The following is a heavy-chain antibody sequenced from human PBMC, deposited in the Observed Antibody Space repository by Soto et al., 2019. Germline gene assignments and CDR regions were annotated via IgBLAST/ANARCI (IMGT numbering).Heavy chain of an antibody. D-gene: IGHD6-19*01. J-gene: IGHJ4*02. Sequence: EVQLVESGGGLVQPGGSLRLSCAASGFTFSTYWMNWVRQAPGKGLEWVANIKQDGSEKNYVDSVKGRFTISRDNAKTSLYLQMNSLRAEDTAVYYCARGSSGWYEVDYWGQGTLVTVSS. CDR3: ARGSSGWYEVDY. CDR2: IKQDGSEK. CDR1: GFTFSTYW. V-gene: IGHV3-7*02.